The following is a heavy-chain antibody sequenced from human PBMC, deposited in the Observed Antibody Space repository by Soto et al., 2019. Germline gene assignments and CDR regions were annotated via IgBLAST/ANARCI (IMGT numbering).Heavy chain of an antibody. V-gene: IGHV3-74*01. Sequence: GGSLRLSCAASGFTFSNSLMHWVRQAPGKGLVWVSYINSDGSTTTYADSVKGRFTISRDNAKNTVYLQINSLRAEDTAVYYCARDRSYSTDYWGQGTLVTVSS. CDR2: INSDGSTT. J-gene: IGHJ4*02. D-gene: IGHD1-26*01. CDR3: ARDRSYSTDY. CDR1: GFTFSNSL.